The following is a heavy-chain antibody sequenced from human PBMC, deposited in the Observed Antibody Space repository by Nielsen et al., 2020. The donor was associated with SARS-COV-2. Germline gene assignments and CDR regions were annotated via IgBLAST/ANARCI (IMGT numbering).Heavy chain of an antibody. CDR1: GYSFTSYW. J-gene: IGHJ4*02. CDR2: IYPGDSDT. CDR3: ATSEEYSSPFFRY. Sequence: KVSCKGSGYSFTSYWIGWVRQMPGKGLEWMGIIYPGDSDTRYSPSFQGQVTISADKSISTAYLQWSSLKASDTAMYYCATSEEYSSPFFRYWGQGTLVTVSS. V-gene: IGHV5-51*01. D-gene: IGHD6-6*01.